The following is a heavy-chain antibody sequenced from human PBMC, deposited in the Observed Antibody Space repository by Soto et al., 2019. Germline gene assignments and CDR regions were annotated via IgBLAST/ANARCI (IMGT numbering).Heavy chain of an antibody. D-gene: IGHD3-22*01. CDR2: IYWDDDK. J-gene: IGHJ2*01. V-gene: IGHV2-5*02. CDR3: AHSFYYDSSGYFWAVSGWYFDL. Sequence: QITLKESGPTLVKPTQTLTLTCTFSGFSLSTSGVGVGWIRQPPGKALEWLALIYWDDDKRYSPSLKSRLTITKDTSKNQVVLTMTNMDPVETATYYCAHSFYYDSSGYFWAVSGWYFDLWGRGTLVTVSS. CDR1: GFSLSTSGVG.